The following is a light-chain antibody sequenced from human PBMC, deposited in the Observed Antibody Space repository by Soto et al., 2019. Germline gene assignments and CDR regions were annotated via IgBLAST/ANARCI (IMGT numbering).Light chain of an antibody. CDR1: QDIANY. V-gene: IGKV1-33*01. CDR3: QQSYSTPT. Sequence: DIQMTQSPSSLSASVGDRVTITCQASQDIANYLNWYQQKPGKAPNLLIYDASILQTGVPSRFSGGGFGTDFTLTISSLQPEDIATYYCQQSYSTPTFGGGTKVEIK. CDR2: DAS. J-gene: IGKJ4*01.